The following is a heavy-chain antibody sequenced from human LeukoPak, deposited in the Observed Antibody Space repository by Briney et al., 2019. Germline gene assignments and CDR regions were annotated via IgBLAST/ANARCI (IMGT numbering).Heavy chain of an antibody. CDR1: GFTLSSYA. V-gene: IGHV3-30*02. CDR2: IRYEGSER. Sequence: PGGSLRLSCAASGFTLSSYAMHWVRQAPGKGLEWVAFIRYEGSERYYADPVKGRFTISRDNSKNTVYLQMNSLTVDDTAIYYCAKGVGSGSHLAFDYLGQGTLVTVSS. CDR3: AKGVGSGSHLAFDY. D-gene: IGHD1-26*01. J-gene: IGHJ4*02.